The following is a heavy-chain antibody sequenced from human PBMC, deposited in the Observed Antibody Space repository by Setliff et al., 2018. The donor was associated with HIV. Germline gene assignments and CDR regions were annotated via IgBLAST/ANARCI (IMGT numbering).Heavy chain of an antibody. CDR3: ARSAHDSETGY. Sequence: ASVKVSCKASGYTFTNYYMHWVRQAPGQGLEWMGIIYPGGARRSYAQKFQGRVTMTWDTSTSTVYMELSSLRSEDTAFYYCARSAHDSETGYWGQGTPVTSPQ. V-gene: IGHV1-46*01. CDR2: IYPGGARR. J-gene: IGHJ4*02. CDR1: GYTFTNYY. D-gene: IGHD5-12*01.